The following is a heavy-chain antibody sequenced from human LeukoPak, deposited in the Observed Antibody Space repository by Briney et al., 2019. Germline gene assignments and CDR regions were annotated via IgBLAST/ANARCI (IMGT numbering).Heavy chain of an antibody. V-gene: IGHV4-34*01. J-gene: IGHJ6*03. D-gene: IGHD2-15*01. CDR2: IDHIGGT. CDR1: GGSFSDYF. Sequence: KPSETLSLTCAVFGGSFSDYFWSWIRQPPGKGLEWIGEIDHIGGTNYNPSLKSRVTISVDTSKNQFSLKLTSVTAADAAVYYGARMRGGGIGYSNYMDVWGKGTTVIVSS. CDR3: ARMRGGGIGYSNYMDV.